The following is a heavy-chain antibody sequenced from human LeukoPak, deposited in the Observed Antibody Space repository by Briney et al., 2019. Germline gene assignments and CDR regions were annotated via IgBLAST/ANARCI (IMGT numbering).Heavy chain of an antibody. CDR3: VRGFVAGNDAFDI. D-gene: IGHD6-13*01. CDR2: IYHSGST. V-gene: IGHV4-30-2*01. Sequence: SQTLSLTCAVSGGSISSGGYSWSWIRQQPGKGLEWIGYIYHSGSTYYNPSLKSRVTISVDRSKNQFSLKLSSVTAADSAVYYCVRGFVAGNDAFDIWGQGTMVTVSS. CDR1: GGSISSGGYS. J-gene: IGHJ3*02.